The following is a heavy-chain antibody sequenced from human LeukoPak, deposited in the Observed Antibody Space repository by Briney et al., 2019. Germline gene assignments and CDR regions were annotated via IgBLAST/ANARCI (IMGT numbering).Heavy chain of an antibody. J-gene: IGHJ4*02. V-gene: IGHV3-23*01. Sequence: PGGSLRLSCAASGFTFSSYAMSWVRQAPGKGLEWVSAISGSGGSTYYADSVKGRFTISRDNSKNTLYLQMNSLRAEDTAVYYCAKADGAWQLRTSLDYWGQGTLVTVSS. CDR3: AKADGAWQLRTSLDY. CDR1: GFTFSSYA. CDR2: ISGSGGST. D-gene: IGHD1-7*01.